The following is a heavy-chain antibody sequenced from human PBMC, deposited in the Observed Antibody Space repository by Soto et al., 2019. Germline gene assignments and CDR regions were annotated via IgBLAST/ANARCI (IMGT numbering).Heavy chain of an antibody. CDR2: IIPIFGTA. D-gene: IGHD3-3*01. V-gene: IGHV1-69*13. Sequence: SVKVSCKASGGTFSSYAISWVRQAPGQGLEWMGGIIPIFGTANYAQKFQGRVTITADESTSTAYMELSSLRSEDTAVYYCARDRPPPRPQYDFWSGDAFDIWGQ. CDR1: GGTFSSYA. J-gene: IGHJ3*02. CDR3: ARDRPPPRPQYDFWSGDAFDI.